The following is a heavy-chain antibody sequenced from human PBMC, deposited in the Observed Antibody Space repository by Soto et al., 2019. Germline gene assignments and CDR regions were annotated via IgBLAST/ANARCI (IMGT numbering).Heavy chain of an antibody. CDR2: IYYSGST. J-gene: IGHJ4*02. Sequence: SETLSLTCTVSGGSISSSSYYWGWIRQPPGKGLEWIGSIYYSGSTYYNPSLKSRVTISVDTSKNQFSLKLSSVTAADTAVYYCARLRGGYDLGYYFDYWGQGTLVTVSS. CDR1: GGSISSSSYY. D-gene: IGHD5-12*01. CDR3: ARLRGGYDLGYYFDY. V-gene: IGHV4-39*01.